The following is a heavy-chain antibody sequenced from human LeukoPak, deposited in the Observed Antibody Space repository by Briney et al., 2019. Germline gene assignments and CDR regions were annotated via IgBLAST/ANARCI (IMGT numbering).Heavy chain of an antibody. V-gene: IGHV1-46*01. Sequence: ASVKVSCKASGYTFTSYYMHWVRQAPGQGLEWMGIINPSGGSTSYAQKFQGRVTMTRDMSTSTVYMELSSLRSEDTAVYYCARAVSCSSTSCYEYFQHWGQGTLVTVSS. CDR2: INPSGGST. CDR1: GYTFTSYY. D-gene: IGHD2-2*01. J-gene: IGHJ1*01. CDR3: ARAVSCSSTSCYEYFQH.